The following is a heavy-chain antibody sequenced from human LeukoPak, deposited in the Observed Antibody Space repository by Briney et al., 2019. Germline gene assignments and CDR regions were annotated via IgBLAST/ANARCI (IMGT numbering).Heavy chain of an antibody. CDR1: GFTFSSYW. CDR3: AKDSFLGWYYFDY. Sequence: GGSLRLSCAASGFTFSSYWMSWVRQAPGKGLEWVANIKQDGSEKYYVDSVKGRFTISRDNAKNSLYLQMNSLRAEDTAVYYCAKDSFLGWYYFDYWGQGTLVTVSS. J-gene: IGHJ4*02. D-gene: IGHD3/OR15-3a*01. V-gene: IGHV3-7*03. CDR2: IKQDGSEK.